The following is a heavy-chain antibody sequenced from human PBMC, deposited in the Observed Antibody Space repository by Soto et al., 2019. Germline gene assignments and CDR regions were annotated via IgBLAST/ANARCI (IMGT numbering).Heavy chain of an antibody. V-gene: IGHV4-59*08. CDR3: ARRGYDFWSGYPEGYYYYYMDV. D-gene: IGHD3-3*01. CDR1: GGSISSYY. Sequence: SETLSLTCTVSGGSISSYYWSWIRQPPGKGLEWIGYIYYSGSTNYNPSLKSRVTISVDTSKNQFSLKLSSVTAADTAVYYCARRGYDFWSGYPEGYYYYYMDVWGKGTTVTVSS. CDR2: IYYSGST. J-gene: IGHJ6*03.